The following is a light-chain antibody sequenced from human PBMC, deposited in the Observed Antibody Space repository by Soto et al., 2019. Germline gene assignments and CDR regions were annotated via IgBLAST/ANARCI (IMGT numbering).Light chain of an antibody. Sequence: EIVLTQSPGTLSLSPGERATLSCRASQSVSSSYLSWYQQKRGQAPSLLIYGTSSRASGIPDRFSGSGSGTDFTLTISSLEPEDFAVYYCQQCGSSSWTFGQGTKVEIK. J-gene: IGKJ1*01. CDR1: QSVSSSY. V-gene: IGKV3-20*01. CDR2: GTS. CDR3: QQCGSSSWT.